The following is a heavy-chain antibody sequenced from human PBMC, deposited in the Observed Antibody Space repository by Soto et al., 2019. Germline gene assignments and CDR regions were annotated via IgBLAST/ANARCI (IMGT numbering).Heavy chain of an antibody. Sequence: EVQLLESGGGLVQPGGSLRLSCVASGFTFSRYAFNWVRQAPGKGLEWISTISGGGRTDYADSVKGRFTISRDNSKNTVYMQMNSLRVEDTAVYYCAKDSGESGSSSDYWGQGTLVTVSS. V-gene: IGHV3-23*01. CDR3: AKDSGESGSSSDY. CDR1: GFTFSRYA. CDR2: ISGGGRT. D-gene: IGHD6-6*01. J-gene: IGHJ4*02.